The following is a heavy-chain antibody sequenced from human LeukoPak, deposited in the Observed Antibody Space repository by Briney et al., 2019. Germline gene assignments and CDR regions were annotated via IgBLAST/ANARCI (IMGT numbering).Heavy chain of an antibody. J-gene: IGHJ4*02. V-gene: IGHV1-2*06. CDR2: INPNSGGT. CDR3: ARSYYDILTGYYNVCY. D-gene: IGHD3-9*01. Sequence: GASVKVSCKASGYTFTGYYMHWVRQAPGQGLEWMGRINPNSGGTNYAQKFQGRVTMTRDTSISTAYMELSRLRSDDTAVYYCARSYYDILTGYYNVCYCGQGTLVTVSS. CDR1: GYTFTGYY.